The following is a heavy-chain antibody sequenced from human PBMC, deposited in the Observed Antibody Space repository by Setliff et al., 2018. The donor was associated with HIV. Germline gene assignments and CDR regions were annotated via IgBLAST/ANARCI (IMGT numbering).Heavy chain of an antibody. D-gene: IGHD2-8*01. Sequence: SETLSLTCTVSGGSISSSSYYWGWIRQPPGKGLEWIGSIYYSGSTYYNPSLKSRVTISVDMSKNQFSLKLSSVTAADTAVYYCARDLMAPDRYFDYWGQGTLVTVSS. J-gene: IGHJ4*02. CDR3: ARDLMAPDRYFDY. CDR2: IYYSGST. CDR1: GGSISSSSYY. V-gene: IGHV4-39*07.